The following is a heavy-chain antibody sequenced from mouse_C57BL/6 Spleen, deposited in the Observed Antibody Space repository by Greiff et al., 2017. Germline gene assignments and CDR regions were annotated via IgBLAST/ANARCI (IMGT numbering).Heavy chain of an antibody. J-gene: IGHJ4*01. CDR3: ACMVTTRDYCSMDY. CDR1: GFNIKNTY. V-gene: IGHV14-3*01. CDR2: IDPANGNT. Sequence: EVQLQQSVAELVRPGASVKLSCTASGFNIKNTYMHWVKQRPEQGLEWIGRIDPANGNTTYAPKFQGKATITADTSSNTAYLQLSSLTSEDTANYYWACMVTTRDYCSMDYWGQGTSVTVSS. D-gene: IGHD2-2*01.